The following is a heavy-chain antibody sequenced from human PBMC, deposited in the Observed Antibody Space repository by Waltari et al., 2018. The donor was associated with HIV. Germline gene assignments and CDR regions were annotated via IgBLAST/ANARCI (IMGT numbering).Heavy chain of an antibody. D-gene: IGHD4-4*01. V-gene: IGHV4-39*07. CDR2: IYYSGST. J-gene: IGHJ4*02. CDR3: ARIVTTQYYFDY. CDR1: GDSISIISYY. Sequence: QLQLQESGPGLVKPSETLPRNCTVAGDSISIISYYSGWSRRPHGRGLEWIGSIYYSGSTYYNPSLKSRVTISVDTSKNQFSLKLSSVTAADTAVYYCARIVTTQYYFDYWGQGTLVTVSS.